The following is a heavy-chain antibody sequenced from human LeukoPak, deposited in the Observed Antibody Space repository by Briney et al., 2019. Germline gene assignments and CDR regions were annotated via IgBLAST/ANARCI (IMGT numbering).Heavy chain of an antibody. Sequence: GGSLRLSCAASGFTFSDYSMHWVCQAPGKGLEWVTLISDDGRNKNYADSVKGRFTISRDDSRNTLYLQMNSLRAEDTAVYYCARETSYCSGGSCYYGMDVWGQGTTVTVSS. CDR2: ISDDGRNK. CDR3: ARETSYCSGGSCYYGMDV. D-gene: IGHD2-15*01. V-gene: IGHV3-30*04. J-gene: IGHJ6*02. CDR1: GFTFSDYS.